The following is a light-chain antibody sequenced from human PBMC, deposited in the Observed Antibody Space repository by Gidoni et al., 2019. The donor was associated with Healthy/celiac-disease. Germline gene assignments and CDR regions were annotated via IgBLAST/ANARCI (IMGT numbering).Light chain of an antibody. V-gene: IGKV1-5*03. CDR1: QSISSW. CDR2: NAS. Sequence: PSTLSASVGDRVTITCRASQSISSWLAWYQQKPGKAPKLLIYNASSLESGVPSRFSGSGSGTEYTLTISSLQPDDFATYYCQQYNSYPCTFGQGTKVEIK. CDR3: QQYNSYPCT. J-gene: IGKJ1*01.